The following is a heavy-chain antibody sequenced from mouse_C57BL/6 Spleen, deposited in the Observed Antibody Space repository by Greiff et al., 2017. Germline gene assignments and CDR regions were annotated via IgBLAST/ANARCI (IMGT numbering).Heavy chain of an antibody. J-gene: IGHJ4*01. CDR3: TRGLLVYAMDY. D-gene: IGHD2-10*02. CDR2: ISSGGDYI. CDR1: GFTFSSYA. V-gene: IGHV5-9-1*02. Sequence: EVKLMESGEGLVKPGGSLKLSCAASGFTFSSYAMSWVRQTPEKRLEWVAYISSGGDYIYYADTVKGRFTISRDNARNTLYLQMSSLKSEDTAMYYCTRGLLVYAMDYWGQGTSVTVSS.